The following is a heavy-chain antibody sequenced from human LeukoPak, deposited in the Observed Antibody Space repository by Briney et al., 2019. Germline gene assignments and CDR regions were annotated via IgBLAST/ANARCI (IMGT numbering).Heavy chain of an antibody. Sequence: PGGSLRLSCAASGFTFSSYSMNWVRQAPGNGLEWVSSISSSSSYIYYADSVKGRFTISRDNAKNSLYLQMNSLRAEDTAVYYCARGGLIVAGTLDYWGQGTLVTVSS. CDR1: GFTFSSYS. CDR2: ISSSSSYI. J-gene: IGHJ4*02. D-gene: IGHD6-19*01. CDR3: ARGGLIVAGTLDY. V-gene: IGHV3-21*01.